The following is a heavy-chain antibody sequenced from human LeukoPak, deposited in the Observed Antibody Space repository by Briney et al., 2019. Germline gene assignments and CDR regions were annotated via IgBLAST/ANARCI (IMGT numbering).Heavy chain of an antibody. CDR3: ASDRYYGPGGAALDI. CDR1: GFTFSSYA. CDR2: IKQDGSEK. J-gene: IGHJ3*02. D-gene: IGHD4-17*01. Sequence: GGSLRLSCAASGFTFSSYAMSWVRQAPGKGLEWVANIKQDGSEKYYVDSVKGRFTISRDNAKNSLYLQMNSLRAEDTAVYYCASDRYYGPGGAALDIWGQGTMVTVSS. V-gene: IGHV3-7*01.